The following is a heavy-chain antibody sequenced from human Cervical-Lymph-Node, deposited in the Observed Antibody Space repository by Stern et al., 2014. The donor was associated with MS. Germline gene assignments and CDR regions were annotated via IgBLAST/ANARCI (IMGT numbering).Heavy chain of an antibody. J-gene: IGHJ4*02. CDR2: ISPKIGNT. V-gene: IGHV1-46*01. CDR1: GYTFISYN. CDR3: ARKPANNSFDY. Sequence: VQLVESGAEVKKPGASVKVSCKTSGYTFISYNIHWVRQAPGQGLEWMGAISPKIGNTDYAQNFQGRVSVTRDTSTTTVNMELSSLTSEDTAIYYCARKPANNSFDYWGQGILVAVSS.